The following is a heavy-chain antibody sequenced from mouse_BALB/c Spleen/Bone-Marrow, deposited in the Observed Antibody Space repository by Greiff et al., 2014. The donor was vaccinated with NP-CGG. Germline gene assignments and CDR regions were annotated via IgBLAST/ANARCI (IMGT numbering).Heavy chain of an antibody. Sequence: VQLQQSGPGLVKPSQSLSLTCTVTGYSITSDYAWNWIRQFPGNKLEWMGYISYSGSTSYNPSLRSRISITRDTSKNQFFLQLNSVTTEDTATYYCARKDYYGSSNFDYWGQGTTHTVSS. CDR1: GYSITSDYA. V-gene: IGHV3-2*02. CDR2: ISYSGST. CDR3: ARKDYYGSSNFDY. D-gene: IGHD1-1*01. J-gene: IGHJ2*01.